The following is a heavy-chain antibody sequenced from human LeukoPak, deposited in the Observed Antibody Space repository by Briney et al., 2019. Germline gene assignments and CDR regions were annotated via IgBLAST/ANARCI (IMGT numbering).Heavy chain of an antibody. J-gene: IGHJ4*02. D-gene: IGHD1-26*01. Sequence: GGSLRLSCAASGFTFRNAWRSWVRPAPGKGLEWVGRIKRKTEGGTTNYAAPVKGRFSISRDDSKNRLYLQMNSLKIEDTAVYYCTTAVGATEDFDYWGQGTLVSVPS. CDR2: IKRKTEGGTT. V-gene: IGHV3-15*01. CDR3: TTAVGATEDFDY. CDR1: GFTFRNAW.